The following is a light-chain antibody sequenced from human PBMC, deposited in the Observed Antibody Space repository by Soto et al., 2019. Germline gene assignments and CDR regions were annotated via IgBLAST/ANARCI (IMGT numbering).Light chain of an antibody. CDR2: AAS. CDR3: LQDSNFPRT. V-gene: IGKV1-6*01. J-gene: IGKJ4*01. Sequence: AIQMTQSPSSLSASVGDRVTITCRASQGIGNDLGWYQQKPGKAPKLLIYAASNLQSYVPSRFSGSGSGTDFTLPISGLQPEDFATYYCLQDSNFPRTFGGGTKVEIK. CDR1: QGIGND.